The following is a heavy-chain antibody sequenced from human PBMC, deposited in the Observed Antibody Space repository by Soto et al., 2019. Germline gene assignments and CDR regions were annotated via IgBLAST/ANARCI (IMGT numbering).Heavy chain of an antibody. Sequence: EVQLVESGGGLVQPGRSLRLSCAASGFFFDDYAMHWVRQAPGKGLEWVSGIRWNRGNIGYADSAKGRFTISRDNPTNALYLQMNSLRTEDTAFYFCAKDMRSSQGGSYAAELWGQGTLVTVSS. CDR2: IRWNRGNI. V-gene: IGHV3-9*01. J-gene: IGHJ4*02. D-gene: IGHD3-10*01. CDR1: GFFFDDYA. CDR3: AKDMRSSQGGSYAAEL.